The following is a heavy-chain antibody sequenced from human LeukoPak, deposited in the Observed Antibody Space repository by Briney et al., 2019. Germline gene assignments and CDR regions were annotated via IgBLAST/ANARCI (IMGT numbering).Heavy chain of an antibody. CDR1: GGTFSSYA. J-gene: IGHJ5*02. CDR2: IIPIFGTA. CDR3: ARPYSSGWGNWFDP. V-gene: IGHV1-69*13. Sequence: ASVKVSCKASGGTFSSYAISWVRQAPGQGLEWMGGIIPIFGTANYAQKFQGRVTITADESTSTAYMELSSLRSEDTAVYYCARPYSSGWGNWFDPWGQGTLVTVSS. D-gene: IGHD6-19*01.